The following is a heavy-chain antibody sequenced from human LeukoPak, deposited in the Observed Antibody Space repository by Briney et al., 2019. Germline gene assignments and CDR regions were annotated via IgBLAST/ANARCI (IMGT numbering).Heavy chain of an antibody. V-gene: IGHV3-21*01. D-gene: IGHD3-22*01. CDR1: EFTFSGYS. CDR2: FGTRSTSI. Sequence: GGSLRLSSTASEFTFSGYSMNWIHQARGKGLEWVSSFGTRSTSIYHAGSVKGRFAISRDNAKNSLYLQMNSLRAEDTALYYCAREVSEGFDFWGQGTLVTVSS. J-gene: IGHJ4*02. CDR3: AREVSEGFDF.